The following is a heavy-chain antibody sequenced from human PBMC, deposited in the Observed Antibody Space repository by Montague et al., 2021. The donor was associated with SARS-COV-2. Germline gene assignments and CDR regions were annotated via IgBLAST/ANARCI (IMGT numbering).Heavy chain of an antibody. CDR3: ARGGTRDIVLVPSALDY. D-gene: IGHD2-2*01. CDR1: GGSINAYY. J-gene: IGHJ4*02. CDR2: LYYSGVT. Sequence: SETLSLTCTVAGGSINAYYWTWIRRPPGKGLDWIGFLYYSGVTNYNPSLKSRVTMSLDTSKNQFSLRLSSVTAADTAVYYCARGGTRDIVLVPSALDYWGRGIPVTVSS. V-gene: IGHV4-59*08.